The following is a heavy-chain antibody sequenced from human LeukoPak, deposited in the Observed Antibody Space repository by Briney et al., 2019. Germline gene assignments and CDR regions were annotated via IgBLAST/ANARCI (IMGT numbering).Heavy chain of an antibody. CDR2: ISTSAGTI. V-gene: IGHV3-11*01. CDR1: RFTFSDYY. Sequence: PGGSLRLSCAASRFTFSDYYMTWIRQAPGKGLEWISYISTSAGTIYYADSVKGRFTISRDNAKNSLYLQMNSLRAEDTAVYYCARDAIDSSGFDFDYWGQGTLVTVSS. J-gene: IGHJ4*02. CDR3: ARDAIDSSGFDFDY. D-gene: IGHD3-22*01.